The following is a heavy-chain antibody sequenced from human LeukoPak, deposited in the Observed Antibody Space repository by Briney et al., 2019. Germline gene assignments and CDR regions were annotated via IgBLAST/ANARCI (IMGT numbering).Heavy chain of an antibody. D-gene: IGHD6-13*01. Sequence: GGSLRLSCAASGFIFSSYAMSWVRQAPGKGLEWVSTIDGSGSGTYYADSVKGRLTISRDDSKNTLYLQMNNLRVEDTAVYYCAKGRSSSSRGSFNYWGQGTLVTVSS. CDR3: AKGRSSSSRGSFNY. CDR2: IDGSGSGT. J-gene: IGHJ4*02. CDR1: GFIFSSYA. V-gene: IGHV3-23*01.